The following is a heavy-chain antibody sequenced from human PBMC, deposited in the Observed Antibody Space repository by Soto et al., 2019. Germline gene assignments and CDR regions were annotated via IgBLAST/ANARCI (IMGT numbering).Heavy chain of an antibody. CDR1: GFTFSSYA. CDR3: ARAIRGYGAYGGY. Sequence: PGGSLRLSCAASGFTFSSYAMSWVRQAPGKGLEWVSAISGSGGSTYYTDSVKGRFTISRDNSKNTLYLQMNSLRVDDTGVYYCARAIRGYGAYGGYLGQGTLVTVSS. J-gene: IGHJ4*02. D-gene: IGHD5-12*01. CDR2: ISGSGGST. V-gene: IGHV3-23*01.